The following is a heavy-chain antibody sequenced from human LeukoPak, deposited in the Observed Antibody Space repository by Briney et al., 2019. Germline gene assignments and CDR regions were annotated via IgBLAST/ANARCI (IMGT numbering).Heavy chain of an antibody. Sequence: PSETLPLTCTVSGGSINAYYWSWIRQPAGKGLEWIERIYVSGSTNYNPSLKSRGTMSLDTSKNQFSLKLSSVTPADTAVYYCARTYYYDSSGYYPGYFDCWGQGTLVTVSS. V-gene: IGHV4-4*07. CDR1: GGSINAYY. J-gene: IGHJ4*02. CDR2: IYVSGST. CDR3: ARTYYYDSSGYYPGYFDC. D-gene: IGHD3-22*01.